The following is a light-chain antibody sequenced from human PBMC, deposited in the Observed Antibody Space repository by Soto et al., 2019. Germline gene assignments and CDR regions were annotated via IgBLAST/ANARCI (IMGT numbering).Light chain of an antibody. CDR3: QQYYNWPRT. CDR2: GAS. V-gene: IGKV3-15*01. J-gene: IGKJ5*01. CDR1: ENIYTN. Sequence: EIVMTQSPATLSVSPGERATLSCRASENIYTNLAWYQQKPGQAPRLLFYGASTRATGLPARFSGTGSGTEFTLTINSLQAEDSAVYYWQQYYNWPRTFGQGTRLEI.